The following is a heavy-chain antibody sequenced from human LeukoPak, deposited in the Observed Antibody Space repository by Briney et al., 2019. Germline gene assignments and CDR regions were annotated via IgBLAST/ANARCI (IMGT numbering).Heavy chain of an antibody. CDR2: IRYDGSNK. V-gene: IGHV3-30*02. CDR3: AKDRLRKESNFDY. J-gene: IGHJ4*02. Sequence: PGGSLRLSCAASGFTFSSYGMHWVRQAPGKGLEWVAFIRYDGSNKYYADSVKGRFTISRDNSKNTLYLQMNSLRAEDTAVYYCAKDRLRKESNFDYWGQGTLVTVSS. CDR1: GFTFSSYG. D-gene: IGHD3-10*01.